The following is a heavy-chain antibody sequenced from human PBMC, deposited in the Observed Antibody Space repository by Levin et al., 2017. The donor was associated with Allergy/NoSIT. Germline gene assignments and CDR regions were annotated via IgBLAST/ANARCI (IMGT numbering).Heavy chain of an antibody. CDR1: GFTFSSYG. D-gene: IGHD4-17*01. Sequence: PGGSLRLSCAASGFTFSSYGMHWVRQAPGKGLEWVTVISYDGSNKYYADSVKGRFTISRDNSKNTLYLQMNSLRAEDTAVYYCAKEISLGSYDYGDYAPEYWGQGTLVTVSS. J-gene: IGHJ4*02. CDR2: ISYDGSNK. V-gene: IGHV3-30*18. CDR3: AKEISLGSYDYGDYAPEY.